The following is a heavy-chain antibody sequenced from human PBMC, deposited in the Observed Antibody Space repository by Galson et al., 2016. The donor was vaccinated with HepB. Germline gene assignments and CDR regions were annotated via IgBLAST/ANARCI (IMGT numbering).Heavy chain of an antibody. CDR3: AKGAPWLGHFDY. CDR2: IWHDAKNQ. D-gene: IGHD6-19*01. CDR1: GFNFRNFA. V-gene: IGHV3-33*06. Sequence: SLRLSCAASGFNFRNFAMHWVRQAPGKGLEWLAVIWHDAKNQFYADSVEGRFTISRDNSKNTVYMDMNSLRAGDTAVYYCAKGAPWLGHFDYWGQGILVTVSS. J-gene: IGHJ4*02.